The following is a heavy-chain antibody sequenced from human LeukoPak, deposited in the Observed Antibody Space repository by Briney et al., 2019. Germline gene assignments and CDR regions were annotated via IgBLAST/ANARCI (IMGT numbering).Heavy chain of an antibody. J-gene: IGHJ5*02. CDR2: IYHTGNT. V-gene: IGHV4-30-2*01. Sequence: PSQTLSLTCAVSGGSIGSGGYSWNWIRQPPGKGLEWIGYIYHTGNTFYNPSLKSRVTISVDRSKNQFSLRLTSVTAADTAVYYCARGFFVRENPGSWFDPWGQGTLVTVSP. CDR1: GGSIGSGGYS. CDR3: ARGFFVRENPGSWFDP. D-gene: IGHD3-10*02.